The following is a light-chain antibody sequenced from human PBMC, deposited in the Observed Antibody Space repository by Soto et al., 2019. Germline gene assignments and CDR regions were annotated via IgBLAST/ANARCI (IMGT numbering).Light chain of an antibody. CDR3: QQDNSVPL. J-gene: IGKJ3*01. CDR1: QGISSC. V-gene: IGKV1-12*01. CDR2: APS. Sequence: DIQMTQSPSSVSASVGDRVTITCRASQGISSCLAWYQQKPGKAPKLLIYAPSSLQSRVPSRFSGSGSGTDFALTISSLQPEDCATYDCQQDNSVPLFGPGTKVDIK.